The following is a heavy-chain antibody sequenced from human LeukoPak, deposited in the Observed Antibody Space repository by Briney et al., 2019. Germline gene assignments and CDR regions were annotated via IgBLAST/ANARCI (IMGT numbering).Heavy chain of an antibody. Sequence: GGSLRLSCAASGFTFSSYGMHWVRQAPGKGLEWVAVISYDGSNKYYADSVKGRFTISRDNAKNSLYLQMDSLRAEDTAVYFCAREFQPNPTWLRGWAFDIWGQGTVVTVSS. D-gene: IGHD6-19*01. CDR1: GFTFSSYG. J-gene: IGHJ3*02. CDR2: ISYDGSNK. V-gene: IGHV3-30*03. CDR3: AREFQPNPTWLRGWAFDI.